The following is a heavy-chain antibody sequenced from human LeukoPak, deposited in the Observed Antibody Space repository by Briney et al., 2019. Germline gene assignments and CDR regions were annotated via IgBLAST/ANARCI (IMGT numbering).Heavy chain of an antibody. CDR1: GFTFSSYG. CDR3: ARAGDAFDI. CDR2: IWYDGSDK. V-gene: IGHV3-33*01. J-gene: IGHJ3*02. Sequence: GGSLRLSCAASGFTFSSYGMHWVRQAPGKGLEWVAVIWYDGSDKYYTESVKGRFTISRDNSKNTLYLQMNSLRAEDMAIYYCARAGDAFDIWGQGTMVTVSS.